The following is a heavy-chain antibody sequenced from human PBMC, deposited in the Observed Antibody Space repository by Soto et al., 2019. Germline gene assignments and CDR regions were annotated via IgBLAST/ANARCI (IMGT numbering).Heavy chain of an antibody. J-gene: IGHJ5*02. Sequence: TLSLTCAVSGFSLSSGYFWGWIRQPPGKGPEWLGSIYHSGTTYYNPSVKGRVTISVDTSKNQFSLKMSSVTAADTAVYYCARDSSGYYWFDPWGQGTLVTVSS. CDR2: IYHSGTT. CDR3: ARDSSGYYWFDP. CDR1: GFSLSSGYF. D-gene: IGHD3-22*01. V-gene: IGHV4-38-2*01.